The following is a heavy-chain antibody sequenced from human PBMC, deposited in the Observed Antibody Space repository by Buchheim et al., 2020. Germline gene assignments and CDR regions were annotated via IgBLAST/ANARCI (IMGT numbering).Heavy chain of an antibody. D-gene: IGHD4-23*01. Sequence: QVQLQESGPGLVKPSQTLSLTCTVSGGSISSGDYYWSWIRQPPGKGLEWIGYIYYSGSTYYNPSLKSRVTISVDTPKNQFSLKLSSVTAADTAVYYCARVPGGAVVTPHEYYFDYWGQGTL. CDR2: IYYSGST. CDR1: GGSISSGDYY. J-gene: IGHJ4*02. V-gene: IGHV4-30-4*01. CDR3: ARVPGGAVVTPHEYYFDY.